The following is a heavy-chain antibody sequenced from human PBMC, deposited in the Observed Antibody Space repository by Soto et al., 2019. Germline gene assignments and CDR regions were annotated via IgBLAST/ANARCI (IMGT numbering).Heavy chain of an antibody. CDR2: IKQDGSDK. V-gene: IGHV3-7*03. J-gene: IGHJ5*02. Sequence: GGSLRLSCAASGFSFTNYWMSWVRQAPGKGLEWVANIKQDGSDKYYLDSVKGRFTISRDNAKRSLHLQMNSLRADDTAVYYCASSQDEDWFDPWGQGTLVTVSS. CDR1: GFSFTNYW. CDR3: ASSQDEDWFDP.